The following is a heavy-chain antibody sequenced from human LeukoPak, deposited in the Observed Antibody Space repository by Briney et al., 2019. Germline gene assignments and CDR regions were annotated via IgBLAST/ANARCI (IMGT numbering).Heavy chain of an antibody. CDR3: ARAWCGYSYGYNYYYYYMDV. J-gene: IGHJ6*03. V-gene: IGHV4-59*01. CDR1: GGSISSYY. Sequence: SETLSLTCTVSGGSISSYYWSWIRQPPGKGLEWIGYIYYSRSTNYNPSLKSRVTISVDTSKNQFSLKLSSVTAADTAVYYCARAWCGYSYGYNYYYYYMDVWGEGTTVTVSS. CDR2: IYYSRST. D-gene: IGHD5-18*01.